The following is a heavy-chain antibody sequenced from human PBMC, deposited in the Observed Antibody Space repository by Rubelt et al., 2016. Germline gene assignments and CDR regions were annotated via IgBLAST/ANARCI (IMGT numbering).Heavy chain of an antibody. Sequence: GWINPDSGGTKYAQKFQDRVTMTRDTSIRTVYIELSSLRSDDTAVYYCAREAAVAGTEYFQYWGQGSLVTVSS. J-gene: IGHJ1*01. V-gene: IGHV1-2*02. D-gene: IGHD6-19*01. CDR3: AREAAVAGTEYFQY. CDR2: INPDSGGT.